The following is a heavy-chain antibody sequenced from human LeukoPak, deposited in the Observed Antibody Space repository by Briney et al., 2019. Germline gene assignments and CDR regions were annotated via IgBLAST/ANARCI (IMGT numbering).Heavy chain of an antibody. CDR3: ARVGSRGYYFDY. D-gene: IGHD1-26*01. CDR1: GFTFSSYT. Sequence: PGGSLRLSCAASGFTFSSYTMHWVRQAPGKGLEWVALISYDGSNKYYADSVRGRFTISRDNSKKTLLLQTNSLRAEDTAMYYCARVGSRGYYFDYRGQGILVSVSS. V-gene: IGHV3-30-3*01. CDR2: ISYDGSNK. J-gene: IGHJ4*02.